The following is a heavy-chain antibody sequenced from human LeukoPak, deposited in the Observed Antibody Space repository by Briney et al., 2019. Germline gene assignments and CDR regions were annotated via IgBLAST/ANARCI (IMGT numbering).Heavy chain of an antibody. J-gene: IGHJ5*02. CDR1: GFTFSSYW. CDR2: ISGSGGST. CDR3: AKGAGIAAAGTRGGWFDP. Sequence: GGSLRLSCAASGFTFSSYWMSWVRQAPGKGLEWVSAISGSGGSTYYADSVKGRFTISRDNSKNTLYLQMNSLRAEDTAVYYCAKGAGIAAAGTRGGWFDPWGQGTLVTVSS. V-gene: IGHV3-23*01. D-gene: IGHD6-13*01.